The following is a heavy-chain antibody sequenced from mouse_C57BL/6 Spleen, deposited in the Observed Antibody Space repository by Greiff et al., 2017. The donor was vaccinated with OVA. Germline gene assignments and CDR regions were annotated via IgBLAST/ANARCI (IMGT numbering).Heavy chain of an antibody. J-gene: IGHJ3*01. CDR2: INPNNGGT. CDR3: ARTSYGSSYPFAY. V-gene: IGHV1-22*01. CDR1: GYTFTDYN. D-gene: IGHD1-1*01. Sequence: VQLQQSGPELVKPGASVKMSCKASGYTFTDYNMHWVKQSHGKSLEWIGYINPNNGGTSYNQKFKGKATLTVNKSSSTAYMELRSLTSEDSAVYYCARTSYGSSYPFAYWGQGTLVTVSA.